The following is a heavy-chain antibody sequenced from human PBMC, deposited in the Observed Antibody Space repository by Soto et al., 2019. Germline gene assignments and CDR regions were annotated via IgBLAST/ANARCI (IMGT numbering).Heavy chain of an antibody. J-gene: IGHJ6*02. D-gene: IGHD3-16*02. V-gene: IGHV1-8*01. CDR1: GYTFTSYD. CDR2: MNPNSGNT. CDR3: ARGRGSNDYAWGSYLIYYYGMDV. Sequence: ASVKVSCKASGYTFTSYDINWVRQATGQGLEWMGWMNPNSGNTGYAQKFQGRVTMTRNTSISTAYMELSSLRSEDTAVYYCARGRGSNDYAWGSYLIYYYGMDVWGQGTNVTVSS.